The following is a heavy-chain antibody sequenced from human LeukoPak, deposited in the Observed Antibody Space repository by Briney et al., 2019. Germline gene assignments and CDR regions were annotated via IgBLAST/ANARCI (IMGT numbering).Heavy chain of an antibody. CDR3: VTDRARLFWYFDL. V-gene: IGHV1-24*01. J-gene: IGHJ2*01. D-gene: IGHD2-21*02. Sequence: GASVKVSCKVSGSTLSDLSIHWVRQAPGKGLEYVGGSDPEDGETFHAQNFQGRITMTEDTSIDTVYMELSSLRSEDTAVYYCVTDRARLFWYFDLWGRGTLVTVSS. CDR1: GSTLSDLS. CDR2: SDPEDGET.